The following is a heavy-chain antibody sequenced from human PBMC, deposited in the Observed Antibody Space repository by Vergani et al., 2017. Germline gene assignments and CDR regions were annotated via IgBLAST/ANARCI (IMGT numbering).Heavy chain of an antibody. CDR1: GGTFSFYA. D-gene: IGHD5-24*01. CDR2: IIPVFGTA. V-gene: IGHV1-69*01. CDR3: ARGGLERWLHPFDY. Sequence: QVQLVQSGAEVKKTGSSVKVSCKASGGTFSFYAISWVRQAPGQGLEWMGGIIPVFGTANYAQKFQGRVTITADESTSTAYMELSSLRSEDTAVYYCARGGLERWLHPFDYWGQGTLVTVSS. J-gene: IGHJ4*02.